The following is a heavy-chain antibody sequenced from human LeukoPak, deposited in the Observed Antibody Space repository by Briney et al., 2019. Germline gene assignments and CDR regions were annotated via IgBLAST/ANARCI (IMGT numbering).Heavy chain of an antibody. CDR3: ARDRYYYDSSGSFHGGYYYYGMDV. D-gene: IGHD3-22*01. V-gene: IGHV4-30-2*01. Sequence: KTSETLSLTCVVSGGSTSSGGNSWSWIRQPPGKGLEWIGYIYHRGSTYYNPSLKSRVTISVDRSKNQFSLKLSSVTAADTAVYYCARDRYYYDSSGSFHGGYYYYGMDVWGQGTTVTVSS. CDR2: IYHRGST. CDR1: GGSTSSGGNS. J-gene: IGHJ6*02.